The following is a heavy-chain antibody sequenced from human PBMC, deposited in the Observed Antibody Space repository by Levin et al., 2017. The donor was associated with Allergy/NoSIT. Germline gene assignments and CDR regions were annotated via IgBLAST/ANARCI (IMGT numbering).Heavy chain of an antibody. Sequence: PSETLSLTCTVSGGSISSSSYYWGWIRQPPGKGLEWIGSIYYSGSTYYNPSLKSRVTISVDTSKNQFSLKLSSVTAADTAVYYCARQRSGYCSSTSCYVGYFDYWGQGTLVTVSS. CDR3: ARQRSGYCSSTSCYVGYFDY. J-gene: IGHJ4*02. CDR1: GGSISSSSYY. V-gene: IGHV4-39*01. CDR2: IYYSGST. D-gene: IGHD2-2*01.